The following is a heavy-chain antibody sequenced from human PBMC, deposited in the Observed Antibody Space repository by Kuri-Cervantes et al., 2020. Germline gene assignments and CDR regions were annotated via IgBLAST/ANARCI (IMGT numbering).Heavy chain of an antibody. D-gene: IGHD4-11*01. CDR3: ARDPSNYGYYYYYMDV. CDR1: GFTFDDYA. V-gene: IGHV3-9*01. Sequence: GGSLRLSCAASGFTFDDYAMHWVRQAPGKGLEWVSGISWNSGSIGYADSVKGRFTISRDNAKNSLYLHMKSLRAEDTAVYYCARDPSNYGYYYYYMDVWGKGTTVTVSS. J-gene: IGHJ6*03. CDR2: ISWNSGSI.